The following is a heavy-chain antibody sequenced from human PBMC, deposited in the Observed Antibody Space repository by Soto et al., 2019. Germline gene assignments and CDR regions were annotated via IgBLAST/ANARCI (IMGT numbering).Heavy chain of an antibody. Sequence: PGGSLRLSCVASEFTLSTYWMHWVRHAPGKGLVWVSRINSDGSSTTYADSVKGRFTISRDNAKNTLYLQMNSLRAEDTAVYYCARADIVLMADWFDPWGQGTLVTVSS. J-gene: IGHJ5*02. CDR1: EFTLSTYW. CDR3: ARADIVLMADWFDP. V-gene: IGHV3-74*03. CDR2: INSDGSST. D-gene: IGHD2-8*01.